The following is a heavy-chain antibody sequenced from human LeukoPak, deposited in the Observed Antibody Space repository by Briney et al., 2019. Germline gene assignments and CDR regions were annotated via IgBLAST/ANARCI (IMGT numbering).Heavy chain of an antibody. CDR3: ARETTVEAFDI. V-gene: IGHV3-74*01. J-gene: IGHJ3*02. CDR1: GFTFSSYW. CDR2: INTDGSST. Sequence: PGGSLRLSCAASGFTFSSYWMHWVRQAPGKGLVWVSRINTDGSSTSYADSVKGRFTISRDNAKNSLYLQMNSLRAEDTAVYYCARETTVEAFDIWGQGTMVTVSS. D-gene: IGHD4-23*01.